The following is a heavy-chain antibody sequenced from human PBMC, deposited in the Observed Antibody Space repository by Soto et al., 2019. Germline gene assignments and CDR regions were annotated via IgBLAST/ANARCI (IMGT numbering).Heavy chain of an antibody. CDR1: GFTFSSYA. CDR3: AKPLGVRFLEWLLSDDAFDI. D-gene: IGHD3-3*01. V-gene: IGHV3-23*01. J-gene: IGHJ3*02. CDR2: ISGSGGST. Sequence: GGSLRLSCAASGFTFSSYAISWVRQAPGKGLEWVSAISGSGGSTYYADSVKGRFTISRDNSKNTLYLQMNSLRAEDTAVYYCAKPLGVRFLEWLLSDDAFDIWGQGTMVTV.